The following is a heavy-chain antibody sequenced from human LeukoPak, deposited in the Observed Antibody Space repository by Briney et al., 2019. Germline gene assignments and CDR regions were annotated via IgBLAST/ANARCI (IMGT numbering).Heavy chain of an antibody. V-gene: IGHV1-8*01. Sequence: ASVKVSCKASRYTFTSYDINWVRQATGQGLEWMGWMNPNSGNTGYAQKFQGRVTVTRNTSISTAYMELSSLRSEDTAVYYCASCDSSGSCQPYWGQGTLVTVSS. D-gene: IGHD3-22*01. CDR2: MNPNSGNT. J-gene: IGHJ4*02. CDR1: RYTFTSYD. CDR3: ASCDSSGSCQPY.